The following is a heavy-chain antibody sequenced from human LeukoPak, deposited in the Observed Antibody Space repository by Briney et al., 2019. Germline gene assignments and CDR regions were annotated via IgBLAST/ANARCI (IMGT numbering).Heavy chain of an antibody. CDR1: GGSISSSSYY. J-gene: IGHJ6*03. CDR3: ARDLFSGYVGYYYYMDV. D-gene: IGHD5-12*01. CDR2: IYYSGST. Sequence: PSETLSLTCTVSGGSISSSSYYWGWIRQPPGKGLEWIGYIYYSGSTNYNPSLKSRVTISVDTSKNQFSLKLSSVTAADTAVYYCARDLFSGYVGYYYYMDVWGKGTTVTISS. V-gene: IGHV4-61*01.